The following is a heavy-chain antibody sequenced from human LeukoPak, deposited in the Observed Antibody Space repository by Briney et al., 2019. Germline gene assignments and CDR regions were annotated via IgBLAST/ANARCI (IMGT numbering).Heavy chain of an antibody. D-gene: IGHD4-17*01. CDR1: GFTFSSYG. CDR2: ISYDGSNK. Sequence: GGSLRLSCAASGFTFSSYGMHWVRQAPGKGLGWVAVISYDGSNKYYADSVKGRFTISRDNSKNTLYLQMNSLRAEDTAVYYCAKDGALYGAGFLTLYYYYYYGMDVWGQGTTVTVSS. CDR3: AKDGALYGAGFLTLYYYYYYGMDV. J-gene: IGHJ6*02. V-gene: IGHV3-30*18.